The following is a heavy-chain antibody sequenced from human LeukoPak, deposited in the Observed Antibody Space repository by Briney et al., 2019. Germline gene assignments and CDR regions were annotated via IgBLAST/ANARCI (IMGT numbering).Heavy chain of an antibody. CDR3: AKDILHYGDYAPGDYYYYGMDV. CDR2: ISWNSGSI. D-gene: IGHD4-17*01. CDR1: GFTFDDYA. J-gene: IGHJ6*02. Sequence: GGSLRLSCAASGFTFDDYAMHWVRQAPGKGLEWVSGISWNSGSIGYADSVKGRFTISRDNAKNSLYLQMNSLRAEDTALYYCAKDILHYGDYAPGDYYYYGMDVWGQGTTVTVSS. V-gene: IGHV3-9*01.